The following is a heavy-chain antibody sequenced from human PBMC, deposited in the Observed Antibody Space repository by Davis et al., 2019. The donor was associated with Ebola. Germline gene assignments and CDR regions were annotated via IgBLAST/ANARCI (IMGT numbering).Heavy chain of an antibody. CDR1: GGSISSYY. Sequence: PSETLSLTCTVSGGSISSYYWSWIRQPPGKGLEWIGEINHSGSTNYNPSLKSRVTISVDTSKNQFSLKLSSVTAADTAVYYCARTSGSYYSYWGQGTLVTVSS. CDR3: ARTSGSYYSY. V-gene: IGHV4-34*01. D-gene: IGHD1-26*01. J-gene: IGHJ4*02. CDR2: INHSGST.